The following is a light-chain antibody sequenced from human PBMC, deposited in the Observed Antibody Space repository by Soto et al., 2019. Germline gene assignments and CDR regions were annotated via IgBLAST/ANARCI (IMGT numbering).Light chain of an antibody. CDR1: SSDVGAYNY. CDR2: EVS. V-gene: IGLV2-8*01. Sequence: QSVLNQPPSASGSPGQSVTISCTGTSSDVGAYNYVSWYQQLPGKAPKLIIYEVSKRPSGVPDRFSGSKSGNTASLTVSGLQAEDEADYYCTSYAGTYSFFYVFGTGTKVTVL. J-gene: IGLJ1*01. CDR3: TSYAGTYSFFYV.